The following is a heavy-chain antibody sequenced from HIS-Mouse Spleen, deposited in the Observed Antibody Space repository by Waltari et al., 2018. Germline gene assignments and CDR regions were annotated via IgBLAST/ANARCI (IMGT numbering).Heavy chain of an antibody. D-gene: IGHD2-2*02. CDR2: IYTSGST. Sequence: QVQLQESGPGLVKPSETLSLTCTVSGGSISSYYWSWIRQPAGKGLEWIGRIYTSGSTNYNPSPKSRVTMSVDTSKNQFSLKLSSVTAADTAVYYCAREGDIVVVPAAISAFDIWGQGTMVTVSS. CDR3: AREGDIVVVPAAISAFDI. V-gene: IGHV4-4*07. J-gene: IGHJ3*02. CDR1: GGSISSYY.